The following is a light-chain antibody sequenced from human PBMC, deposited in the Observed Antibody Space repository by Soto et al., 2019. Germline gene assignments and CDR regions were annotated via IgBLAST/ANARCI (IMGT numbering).Light chain of an antibody. CDR3: SSYSSRNTHV. Sequence: QSALTQPASVSGSPGPSITISCTGTSSDVGGYNYVSWYQQHPGKAPKLMIYDVSNRPSGVSNRFSGSKSGNTASLTISGLQAEDEADYYCSSYSSRNTHVFGTGTKVTVL. CDR2: DVS. V-gene: IGLV2-14*03. J-gene: IGLJ1*01. CDR1: SSDVGGYNY.